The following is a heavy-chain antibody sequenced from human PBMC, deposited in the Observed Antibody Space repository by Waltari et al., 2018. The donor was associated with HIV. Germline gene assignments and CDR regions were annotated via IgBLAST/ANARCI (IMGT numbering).Heavy chain of an antibody. J-gene: IGHJ1*01. Sequence: EVRLEESGGGVVTPGRSLRLPCVTSGFNFEEYALSWFRQAPGEAPEGVSFNRSLSYWGTSDDGAATKCRVIITRDDWQSGLYLDVTRLKTEDSGVYYCVRDSHPKCAAGSCYRKWGQGT. CDR2: NRSLSYWGTS. CDR1: GFNFEEYA. D-gene: IGHD3-16*02. V-gene: IGHV3-49*05. CDR3: VRDSHPKCAAGSCYRK.